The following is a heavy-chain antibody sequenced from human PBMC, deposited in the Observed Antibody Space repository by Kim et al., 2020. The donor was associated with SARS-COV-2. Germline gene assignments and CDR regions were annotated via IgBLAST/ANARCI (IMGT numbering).Heavy chain of an antibody. CDR1: AYTFTSYA. CDR3: ARDSAIAVAAKFDY. V-gene: IGHV7-4-1*02. CDR2: INTNTGNP. D-gene: IGHD6-19*01. Sequence: ASVKVSCKASAYTFTSYAMNWVRQAPGQGLEWMGWINTNTGNPTYAQGFTGRFVFSLDTSVSTAYLQISSLKAEDTAVYYCARDSAIAVAAKFDYWGQGTLVTVSS. J-gene: IGHJ4*02.